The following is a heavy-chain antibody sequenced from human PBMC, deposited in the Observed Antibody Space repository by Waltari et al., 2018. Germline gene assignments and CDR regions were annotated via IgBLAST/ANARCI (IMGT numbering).Heavy chain of an antibody. Sequence: QLQLQESGPGLVKPSETLSLTCSVSGVSITSNRHYWAWIRQPPGQGLEWIATMSYSGATYSSPSLEGRVTVSRDTSKNQLSLKLVSVTAADTAVYYCATYIGASVGTAAFDVWGQGTMVTVSS. CDR1: GVSITSNRHY. CDR2: MSYSGAT. D-gene: IGHD5-12*01. CDR3: ATYIGASVGTAAFDV. V-gene: IGHV4-39*01. J-gene: IGHJ3*01.